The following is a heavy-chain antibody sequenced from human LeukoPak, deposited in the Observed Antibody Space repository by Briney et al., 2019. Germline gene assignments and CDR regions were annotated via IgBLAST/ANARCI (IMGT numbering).Heavy chain of an antibody. CDR1: GFTFSNYW. CDR2: INSDGSST. D-gene: IGHD4-17*01. CDR3: AKSHYYGDDFDY. Sequence: GGSLRLSCAASGFTFSNYWMHWVRQAPGKGLLWVSRINSDGSSTSYADSVKGRFTISRDNAKNTLYLQMNSLRAEDTAVYYCAKSHYYGDDFDYWGQGTLVTVSS. J-gene: IGHJ4*02. V-gene: IGHV3-74*01.